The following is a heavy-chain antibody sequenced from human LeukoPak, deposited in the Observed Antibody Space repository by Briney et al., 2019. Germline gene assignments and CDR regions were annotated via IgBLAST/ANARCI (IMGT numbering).Heavy chain of an antibody. CDR3: ARSQTTVTTLNMPGSPPKATYYFDY. D-gene: IGHD4-17*01. CDR2: INHSGST. Sequence: SETLSLTCAVYGGSFSGYYWSWIRQPPGKGLEWIGEINHSGSTNYNPSLKSRVTISVDTSKNQFSLKLSSVTAADTAVYYCARSQTTVTTLNMPGSPPKATYYFDYWGQRTLVTVSS. J-gene: IGHJ4*02. CDR1: GGSFSGYY. V-gene: IGHV4-34*01.